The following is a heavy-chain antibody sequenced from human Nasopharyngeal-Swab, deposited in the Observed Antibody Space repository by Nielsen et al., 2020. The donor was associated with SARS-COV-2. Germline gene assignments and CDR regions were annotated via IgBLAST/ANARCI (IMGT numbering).Heavy chain of an antibody. Sequence: CTVSGGYVSSGSYYWSWIRQPPGKGLEWIGYIYYSGSTNYNPSLKSRVTISVDTSKNQFSLKLSSVTATDTAVYYCARDNTVVTSEGVDIWGQGTMVTVSS. CDR2: IYYSGST. CDR1: GGYVSSGSYY. V-gene: IGHV4-61*01. D-gene: IGHD4-23*01. CDR3: ARDNTVVTSEGVDI. J-gene: IGHJ3*02.